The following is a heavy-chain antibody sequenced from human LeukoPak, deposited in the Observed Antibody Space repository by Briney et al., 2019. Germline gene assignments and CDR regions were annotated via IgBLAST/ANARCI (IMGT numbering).Heavy chain of an antibody. Sequence: PGGSLRLSCAASGFTFSSYAMSWVRQAPGKGLEWVSSISSSSSYIYYADSVKGRFTISRDNAKNSLYLQMNSLRAGDTAVYYCARESYGDPSWDYWGQGTLVTVSS. CDR2: ISSSSSYI. V-gene: IGHV3-21*01. CDR1: GFTFSSYA. CDR3: ARESYGDPSWDY. J-gene: IGHJ4*02. D-gene: IGHD4-17*01.